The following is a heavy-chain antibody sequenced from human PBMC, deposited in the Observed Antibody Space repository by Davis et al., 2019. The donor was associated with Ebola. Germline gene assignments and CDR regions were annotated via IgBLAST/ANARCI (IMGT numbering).Heavy chain of an antibody. J-gene: IGHJ4*02. CDR3: ARIDRGDATIPDY. Sequence: GESLKISCKGSGYSFTSYWISWVRQMPGKGLEWMGLIYPGDSDTRYCPSFQGQVTISVDKSTSTADLQWSSLKASDTAIYYCARIDRGDATIPDYWGQGTLVTVSS. D-gene: IGHD3-16*01. V-gene: IGHV5-51*06. CDR1: GYSFTSYW. CDR2: IYPGDSDT.